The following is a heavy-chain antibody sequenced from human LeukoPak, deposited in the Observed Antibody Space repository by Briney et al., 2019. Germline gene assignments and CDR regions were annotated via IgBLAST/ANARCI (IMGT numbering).Heavy chain of an antibody. J-gene: IGHJ4*02. D-gene: IGHD4-17*01. Sequence: ASVKVSCKASGYTFTGYYMHWVRQAPGQGLEWMGWINPNSGGTNYAQKFQGRVTMTRDTSISTAYMELSRLRSDDTAVYYCARLWTTVTPGAYWGQGTLVTVSS. CDR2: INPNSGGT. CDR3: ARLWTTVTPGAY. V-gene: IGHV1-2*02. CDR1: GYTFTGYY.